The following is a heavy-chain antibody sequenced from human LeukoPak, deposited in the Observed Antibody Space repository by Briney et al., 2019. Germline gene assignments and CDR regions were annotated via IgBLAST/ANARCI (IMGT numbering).Heavy chain of an antibody. CDR1: GGSISSSSYY. D-gene: IGHD1-1*01. V-gene: IGHV4-39*07. J-gene: IGHJ4*02. CDR2: IYYSGST. CDR3: VREWNRYAY. Sequence: PSETLSLTCTVSGGSISSSSYYWGWIRQPPGRGLGWIGSIYYSGSTYYNPPLKSRITISVNTSKNQFSLKLSSVTAADTALDYCVREWNRYAYWGQGTLLTASS.